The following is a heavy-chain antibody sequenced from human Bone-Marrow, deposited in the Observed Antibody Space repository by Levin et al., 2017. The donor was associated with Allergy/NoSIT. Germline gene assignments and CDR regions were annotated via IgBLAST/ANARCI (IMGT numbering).Heavy chain of an antibody. CDR1: GFTFSSYA. Sequence: GESLKISCAASGFTFSSYAMSWVRQAPGKGLEWVSAISGSGGSTYYADSVKGRFTISRDNSKNTLYLQMNSLRAEDTAVYYCAKSPLNSSGWFPLYYFDYWGQGTLVTVSS. D-gene: IGHD6-19*01. V-gene: IGHV3-23*01. CDR3: AKSPLNSSGWFPLYYFDY. J-gene: IGHJ4*02. CDR2: ISGSGGST.